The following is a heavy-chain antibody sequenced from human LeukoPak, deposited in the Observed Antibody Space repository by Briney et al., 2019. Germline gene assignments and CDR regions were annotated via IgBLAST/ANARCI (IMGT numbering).Heavy chain of an antibody. CDR3: ARGLAGEGGYCSSGSCPSLDY. D-gene: IGHD2-15*01. CDR1: GGSFSGYY. V-gene: IGHV4-34*01. J-gene: IGHJ4*02. Sequence: SETLSLTCAVYGGSFSGYYWIWIRQPPGKGLEWIGEINHSGSTNYNPSLKSRVTISVDTSKNQFSLKLSSVTAADTAVYYCARGLAGEGGYCSSGSCPSLDYRRQGTLVTVSS. CDR2: INHSGST.